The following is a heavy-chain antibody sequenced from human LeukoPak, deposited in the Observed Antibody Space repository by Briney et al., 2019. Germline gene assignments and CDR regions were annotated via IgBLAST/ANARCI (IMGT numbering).Heavy chain of an antibody. V-gene: IGHV1-2*02. CDR2: INPNSGGT. J-gene: IGHJ5*02. D-gene: IGHD5-12*01. CDR1: GYTFTSYD. CDR3: AYSGDGRNWFDP. Sequence: ASVKVSCKASGYTFTSYDINLVRQATGQGLEWMGWINPNSGGTNYAQTFQGRVTMTRDTSISTAYMELSRLRSDDTAVYYCAYSGDGRNWFDPWGQGTLVTVSS.